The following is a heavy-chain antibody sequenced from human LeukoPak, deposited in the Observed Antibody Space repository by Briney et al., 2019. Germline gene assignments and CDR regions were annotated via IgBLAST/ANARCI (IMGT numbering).Heavy chain of an antibody. Sequence: GGSLRLSCAASGFTFGYYYMSWIRQTPGRGLDWVSYISGTGKTIYYADSVKGRFTISRDNAKNSLYLQMNSLRVEDTAVYYCARIESAYYFYYMDVWGKGTTVTVSS. CDR2: ISGTGKTI. CDR3: ARIESAYYFYYMDV. J-gene: IGHJ6*03. CDR1: GFTFGYYY. D-gene: IGHD4/OR15-4a*01. V-gene: IGHV3-11*01.